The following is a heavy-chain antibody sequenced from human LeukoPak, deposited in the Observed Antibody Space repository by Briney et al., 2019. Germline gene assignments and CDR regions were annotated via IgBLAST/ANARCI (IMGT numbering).Heavy chain of an antibody. D-gene: IGHD5-24*01. J-gene: IGHJ4*02. CDR2: IRYSSSTI. CDR1: GLTFSSYE. V-gene: IGHV3-48*03. CDR3: AREGGRDGYNDY. Sequence: GGSLRLSCAASGLTFSSYEMNWVRQAPGKGLEWVSYIRYSSSTIYYADSVKGRFTISRDNAKNSLYLQVNSLRAEDTAVYYYAREGGRDGYNDYWGQGTLVTVSS.